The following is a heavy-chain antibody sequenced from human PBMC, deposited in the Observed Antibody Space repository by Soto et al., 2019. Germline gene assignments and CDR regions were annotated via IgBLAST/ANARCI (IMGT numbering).Heavy chain of an antibody. CDR2: DDPEDGET. V-gene: IGHV1-69-2*01. CDR3: AASLFQGATIPYIKYCMDV. D-gene: IGHD3-16*02. CDR1: GYTFTDYY. Sequence: EVQLVQSGAKVKKPGDTVTISCKVSGYTFTDYYMHWVQQAPGKGLEWMGLDDPEDGETRYAEKFQGRVIITADTSTDIDYMTLSSLRSEDTAVEYCAASLFQGATIPYIKYCMDVWGQGTTVTVSS. J-gene: IGHJ6*02.